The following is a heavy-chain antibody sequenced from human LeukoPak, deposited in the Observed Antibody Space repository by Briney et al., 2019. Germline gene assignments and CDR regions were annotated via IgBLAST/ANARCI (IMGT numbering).Heavy chain of an antibody. D-gene: IGHD6-19*01. J-gene: IGHJ4*02. CDR1: GFTFSSYA. Sequence: GGSLRLSCAASGFTFSSYAMSWVRQAPVKGLEWVSAISGSGGSTYYADSVKGRFTISRDNSKNTLYLQMNSLRAEDTAVYYCAKDGLVGYRSGWPPFDYWGQGTLVTVSS. CDR2: ISGSGGST. V-gene: IGHV3-23*01. CDR3: AKDGLVGYRSGWPPFDY.